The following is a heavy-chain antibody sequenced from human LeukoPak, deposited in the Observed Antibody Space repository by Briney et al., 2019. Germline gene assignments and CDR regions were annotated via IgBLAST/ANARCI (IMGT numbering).Heavy chain of an antibody. Sequence: GGSLRLSCAASGFTFNSYAMSWVRQTPGKGLEWVSSISGSGTSTYYADSVKGRFTISRDNSKYTVFLQMDSLTAEDTAVYYCAKENRVGYGPGSLSSLFDYWGQGTLVTVSS. CDR2: ISGSGTST. D-gene: IGHD3-10*01. V-gene: IGHV3-23*01. J-gene: IGHJ4*02. CDR1: GFTFNSYA. CDR3: AKENRVGYGPGSLSSLFDY.